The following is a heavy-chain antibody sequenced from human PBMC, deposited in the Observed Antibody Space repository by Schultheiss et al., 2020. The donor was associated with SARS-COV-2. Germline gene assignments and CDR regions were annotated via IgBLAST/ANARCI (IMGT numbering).Heavy chain of an antibody. CDR2: ISGSGGST. CDR1: GFTFSSYA. CDR3: ARAKQLGYYYGMDV. Sequence: GGSLRLSCAASGFTFSSYAMSWVRQAPGKGLEWVSAISGSGGSTYYADSVKGRFTISRDNSKNSLYLQMNSLRDEDTAVYYCARAKQLGYYYGMDVWGQGTTVTVSS. V-gene: IGHV3-23*01. D-gene: IGHD6-6*01. J-gene: IGHJ6*02.